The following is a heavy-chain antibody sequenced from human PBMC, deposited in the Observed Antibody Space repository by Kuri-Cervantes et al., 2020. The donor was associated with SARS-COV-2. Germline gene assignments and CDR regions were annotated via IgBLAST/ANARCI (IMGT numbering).Heavy chain of an antibody. J-gene: IGHJ4*02. CDR2: IYYSGST. V-gene: IGHV4-61*01. CDR1: GGSISSSSYY. Sequence: GSLRLSCTVSGGSISSSSYYWGWIRQPPGKGLEWIGYIYYSGSTNYNPSLKSRVTISVGTSKNQFSLKLSSVTAADTAVYYCAREGNDYGDYYDYWGQGTLVTVAS. CDR3: AREGNDYGDYYDY. D-gene: IGHD4-17*01.